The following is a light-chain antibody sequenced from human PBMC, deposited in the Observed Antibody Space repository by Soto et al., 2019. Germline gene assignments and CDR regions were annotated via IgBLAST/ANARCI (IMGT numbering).Light chain of an antibody. V-gene: IGKV3-15*01. CDR3: QQYNNWPPWT. CDR2: DAS. Sequence: IVLAQSPGTLSLSPGERATLCSMASQSVSYCLAWYQQKPGQAPRLLIYDASNRATGITARFSGSGSGTEFTLTISSLQAEDSAVYYCQQYNNWPPWTFGQGTKVDI. J-gene: IGKJ1*01. CDR1: QSVSYC.